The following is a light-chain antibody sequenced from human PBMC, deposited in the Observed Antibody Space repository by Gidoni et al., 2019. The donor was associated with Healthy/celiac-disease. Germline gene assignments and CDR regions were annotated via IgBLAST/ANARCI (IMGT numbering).Light chain of an antibody. J-gene: IGKJ2*01. CDR2: AAS. Sequence: DIQMTQSPSSLPASVGDRDTITCRASQSISSYLNWYQQKPGKAPKLLIYAASSLQSGVPSRFSGSGSGTDFTLTISSLQPEDFATYYCQQSYSTPYTFGQGTKVEIK. CDR3: QQSYSTPYT. V-gene: IGKV1-39*01. CDR1: QSISSY.